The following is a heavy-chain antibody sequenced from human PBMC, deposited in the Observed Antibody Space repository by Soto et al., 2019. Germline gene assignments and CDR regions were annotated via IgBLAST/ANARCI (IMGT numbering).Heavy chain of an antibody. J-gene: IGHJ3*02. V-gene: IGHV4-34*01. Sequence: SETLSLTGAVYGGSLSGYYWSCIRQPPGKGLEWIGEINHSGSTNYNPSLKSRVTISVDTSKNQFSLKLSSVTAADTAVYYCARRRYYNAFDIWGQGTMVTVSS. D-gene: IGHD3-9*01. CDR1: GGSLSGYY. CDR3: ARRRYYNAFDI. CDR2: INHSGST.